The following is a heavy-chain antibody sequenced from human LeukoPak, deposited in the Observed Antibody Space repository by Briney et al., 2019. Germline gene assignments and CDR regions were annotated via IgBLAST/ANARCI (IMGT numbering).Heavy chain of an antibody. V-gene: IGHV3-30*02. CDR1: GLTFRTYG. J-gene: IGHJ3*01. Sequence: GGSLRLSCAASGLTFRTYGMHWVRQAPGKGLEWVTFIRYDGSDKYYADSVKGRFTISRDNSKNTLFLQMNSLRVEDTAVYYCAKRAAYYDSSRALYDAFDLWGQGTMVTVSS. D-gene: IGHD3-16*01. CDR2: IRYDGSDK. CDR3: AKRAAYYDSSRALYDAFDL.